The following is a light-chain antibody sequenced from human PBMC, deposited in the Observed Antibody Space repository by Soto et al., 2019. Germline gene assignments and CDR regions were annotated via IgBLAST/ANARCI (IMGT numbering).Light chain of an antibody. V-gene: IGKV1-39*01. CDR1: QSISHY. CDR3: QQSYSTPYT. J-gene: IGKJ2*01. CDR2: GAS. Sequence: DIPMTHSPPSLSASVGARVTITCRASQSISHYLNWYQQKPGKAPKLLIYGASSLESGVPSRFSGSGSGTDFTLTIASLQPEDFGTYYCQQSYSTPYTFGQGTKLDIK.